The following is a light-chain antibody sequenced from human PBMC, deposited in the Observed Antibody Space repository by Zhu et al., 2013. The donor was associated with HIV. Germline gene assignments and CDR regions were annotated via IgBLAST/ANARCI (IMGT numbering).Light chain of an antibody. Sequence: QSVLTQPPSVSAAPGRRVTISCSGSSSNIGNNYVSWYQQFPTTAPTLLIYDNDKRPSGIPDRFSGSKSDTLATLDITGLQTGDEADYYCGTWDSNLSAGVFGGGTKLIVL. CDR2: DND. CDR1: SSNIGNNY. V-gene: IGLV1-51*01. J-gene: IGLJ2*01. CDR3: GTWDSNLSAGV.